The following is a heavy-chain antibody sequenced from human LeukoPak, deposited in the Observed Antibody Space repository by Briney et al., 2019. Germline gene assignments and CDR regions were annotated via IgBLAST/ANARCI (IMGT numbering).Heavy chain of an antibody. CDR3: AKDLGWYANNYYYYGMDV. J-gene: IGHJ6*02. V-gene: IGHV3-30*18. CDR1: GFTFSSYG. Sequence: GGSLRLSCAASGFTFSSYGMHWVRQAPGKGLEWVAVISYGGSNKYYADSVKGRFTISRDNSKNTLYLQMNSLRAEDTAVYYCAKDLGWYANNYYYYGMDVWGQGTTVTVSS. CDR2: ISYGGSNK. D-gene: IGHD6-13*01.